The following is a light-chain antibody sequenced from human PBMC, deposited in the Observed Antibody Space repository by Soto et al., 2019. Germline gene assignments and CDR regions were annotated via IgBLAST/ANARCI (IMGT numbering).Light chain of an antibody. CDR2: DAS. J-gene: IGKJ4*01. CDR1: QDISNY. V-gene: IGKV1-33*01. Sequence: IQMTQSPSIMSASVGERVTITCQASQDISNYLNWYQQKPGKAPKLLIYDASNLETGVPSRFSGSGSGTDFTFTISSLQPEDIATYYCPQYDNLPLTFGGGTKVDI. CDR3: PQYDNLPLT.